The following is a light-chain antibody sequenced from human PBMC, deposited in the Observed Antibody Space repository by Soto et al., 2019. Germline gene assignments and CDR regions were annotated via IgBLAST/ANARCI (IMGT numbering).Light chain of an antibody. CDR1: QSISSSY. CDR2: GAS. V-gene: IGKV3-20*01. Sequence: LTQSPGTLSVTHGERATLSCRVSQSISSSYLAWYQQKPGQAPRLLIFGASSRATGIPDRFSGSGSGTDFTLTISRLEPEDFAVYYCQQYGSSPRTFGQGTKV. J-gene: IGKJ1*01. CDR3: QQYGSSPRT.